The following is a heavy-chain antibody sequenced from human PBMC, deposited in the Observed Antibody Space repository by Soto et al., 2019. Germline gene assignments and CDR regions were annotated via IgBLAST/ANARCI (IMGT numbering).Heavy chain of an antibody. CDR3: ARDWAAALAYYYYYYGMDV. CDR1: GFTFSSYG. V-gene: IGHV3-33*01. D-gene: IGHD6-13*01. J-gene: IGHJ6*02. CDR2: IWYDGSNK. Sequence: GGSLRLSCAASGFTFSSYGMHWVRQAPGKGLEWVAVIWYDGSNKYYADSVKGRFTISRDNSKNTLYLQMNSLRAEDTAVYYCARDWAAALAYYYYYYGMDVWGQGTTVTVSS.